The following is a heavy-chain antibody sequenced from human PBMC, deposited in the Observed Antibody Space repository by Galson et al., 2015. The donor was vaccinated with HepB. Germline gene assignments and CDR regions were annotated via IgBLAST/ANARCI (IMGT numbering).Heavy chain of an antibody. V-gene: IGHV1-2*06. Sequence: SVKVSCKASGYTFTGYYMHWVRQAPGQGLEWMGRINPNSGGTNYAQKFQGRVTMTRDTSISTAYMELSRLRSDDTAVYYCASFAVAGTADYYYYYMDVWGKGTTVTVSS. CDR3: ASFAVAGTADYYYYYMDV. D-gene: IGHD6-19*01. CDR2: INPNSGGT. CDR1: GYTFTGYY. J-gene: IGHJ6*03.